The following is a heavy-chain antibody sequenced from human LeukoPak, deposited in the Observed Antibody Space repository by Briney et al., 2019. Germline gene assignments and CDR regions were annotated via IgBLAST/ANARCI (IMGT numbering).Heavy chain of an antibody. Sequence: SQTLSLTCTVSGGSISSGSYYWGWIRQPAGKGLEWIGRIYTSGSTNYNPSLKSRVTISVDTSKNQFSLKLSSVTAADTAVYYCARELEMATSYYYYYMDVWGKGTTVTISS. CDR1: GGSISSGSYY. CDR3: ARELEMATSYYYYYMDV. CDR2: IYTSGST. V-gene: IGHV4-61*02. J-gene: IGHJ6*03. D-gene: IGHD5-24*01.